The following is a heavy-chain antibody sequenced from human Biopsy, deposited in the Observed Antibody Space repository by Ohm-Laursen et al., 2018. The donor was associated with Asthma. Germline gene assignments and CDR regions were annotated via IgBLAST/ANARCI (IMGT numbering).Heavy chain of an antibody. CDR2: ISVYNGNT. CDR3: ARAVDYSHYYGIDV. V-gene: IGHV1-18*01. CDR1: GYTFNSAG. Sequence: SVKVSCKTSGYTFNSAGITWARQAPGQGLEWMGWISVYNGNTKVAQKLQDRVTMITDTSTSTAYMELRCLRSADTAVYFCARAVDYSHYYGIDVWGQGTTVTVS. D-gene: IGHD3-10*01. J-gene: IGHJ6*02.